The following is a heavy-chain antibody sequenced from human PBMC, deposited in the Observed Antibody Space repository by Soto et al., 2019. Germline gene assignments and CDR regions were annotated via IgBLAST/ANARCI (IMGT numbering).Heavy chain of an antibody. CDR2: ISNSGDNT. CDR1: ALTLSLDS. Sequence: GCPRLSCESSALTLSLDSMSWVRQAPGKGLEWVSSISNSGDNTYYADSVKGRVAISRDNSKNMLYLQLDSLRAEDTATYYCAKEKSYSGSYWGQGTLVTVSA. D-gene: IGHD1-26*01. V-gene: IGHV3-23*01. CDR3: AKEKSYSGSY. J-gene: IGHJ4*02.